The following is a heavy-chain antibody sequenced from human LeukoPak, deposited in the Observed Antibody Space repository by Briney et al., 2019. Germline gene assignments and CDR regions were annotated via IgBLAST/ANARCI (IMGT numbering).Heavy chain of an antibody. CDR1: GGSISSSSYY. D-gene: IGHD5-18*01. CDR3: ARSSGYSYGTQY. V-gene: IGHV4-39*07. CDR2: IYYSGST. Sequence: SETLSLTCTVSGGSISSSSYYWGWIRQPPGKGLEWIGSIYYSGSTYYNPSLKSRVTISVDTSKNQFSLKLSSVTAADTAVYYCARSSGYSYGTQYWGQGTLVTVSS. J-gene: IGHJ4*02.